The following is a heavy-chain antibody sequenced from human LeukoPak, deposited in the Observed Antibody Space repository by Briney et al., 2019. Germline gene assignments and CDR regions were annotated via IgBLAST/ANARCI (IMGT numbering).Heavy chain of an antibody. Sequence: ASVKVSCKASGYTFTSYDINWVRQATGQGLEWMGWMNPHSGNTGYAQKFQGGVTMTWNTSISTAYMELSRLRSDDTAVYYCAREEGNFDIWGQGTMVTVSS. D-gene: IGHD3-10*01. CDR1: GYTFTSYD. CDR2: MNPHSGNT. CDR3: AREEGNFDI. J-gene: IGHJ3*02. V-gene: IGHV1-8*02.